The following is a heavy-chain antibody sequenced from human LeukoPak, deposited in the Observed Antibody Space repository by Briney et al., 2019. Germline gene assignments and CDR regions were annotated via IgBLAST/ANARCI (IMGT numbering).Heavy chain of an antibody. Sequence: SETLSLTCSVSGGSIRGSDYYWGWIRQPPGKRPEWIGSIFHTGRTYYIPSLKSRVTISVDTSKNQFSLKLSSVTAADTAVYYCARRRYDYVWGSYRYDYWGQGTLVTVSS. CDR3: ARRRYDYVWGSYRYDY. V-gene: IGHV4-39*01. CDR2: IFHTGRT. J-gene: IGHJ4*02. CDR1: GGSIRGSDYY. D-gene: IGHD3-16*02.